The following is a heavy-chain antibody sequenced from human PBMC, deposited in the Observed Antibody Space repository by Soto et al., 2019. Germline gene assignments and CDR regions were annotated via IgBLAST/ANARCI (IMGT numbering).Heavy chain of an antibody. V-gene: IGHV4-59*01. J-gene: IGHJ4*02. Sequence: PSETLSLTCTVSGGSISSYYWSWIRQPPGKGLEWIGYIYYSGSTNYNPSLKSRVTISVDTSKNQFSLKLSPVTAADTAVYYCARGDWNYASVDYWGQGTLVTVSS. D-gene: IGHD1-7*01. CDR1: GGSISSYY. CDR2: IYYSGST. CDR3: ARGDWNYASVDY.